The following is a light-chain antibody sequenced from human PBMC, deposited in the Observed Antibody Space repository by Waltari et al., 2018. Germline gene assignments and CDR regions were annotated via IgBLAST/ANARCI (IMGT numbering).Light chain of an antibody. V-gene: IGLV2-23*01. CDR1: SSDDVSCNN. CDR2: EGS. CDR3: CSYAGSNTCV. Sequence: QSALTQQPSLSGSPGQSIITFCSATSSDDVSCNNYAWYQQHQGKAPTLMIYEGSRRPSGVPDRFSGSKSGNTASLTISGLQAEDEADYYCCSYAGSNTCVFGAGTKLTVL. J-gene: IGLJ3*02.